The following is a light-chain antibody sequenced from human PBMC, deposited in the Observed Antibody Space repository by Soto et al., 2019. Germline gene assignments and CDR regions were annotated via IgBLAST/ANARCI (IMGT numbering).Light chain of an antibody. CDR3: SSYRSSTTSYV. J-gene: IGLJ1*01. Sequence: QSALTQPASVSGSPGQSITISCTGTSSDVGGYNSVSWYQQHPGKAPRLMVYDVSNRPSGVSNRFSGSKSGNTASLTISGLQADDGADYYCSSYRSSTTSYVFGTGTKLTVL. CDR1: SSDVGGYNS. CDR2: DVS. V-gene: IGLV2-14*01.